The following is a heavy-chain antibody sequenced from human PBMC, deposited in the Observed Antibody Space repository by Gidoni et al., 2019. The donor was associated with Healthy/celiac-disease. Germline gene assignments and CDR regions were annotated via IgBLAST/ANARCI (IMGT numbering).Heavy chain of an antibody. V-gene: IGHV3-74*01. CDR1: GFTFSSYW. CDR3: ARVLLMANRPYDY. Sequence: EVQLVESGGGLVQPGGSLRLPCAASGFTFSSYWMHWVRQAPGKGLVWVARINSDGSSTSYADSVKGRFTISRDNAKNTLYLQMNSLRAEDTAVYYCARVLLMANRPYDYWGQGTLVTVSS. CDR2: INSDGSST. J-gene: IGHJ4*02.